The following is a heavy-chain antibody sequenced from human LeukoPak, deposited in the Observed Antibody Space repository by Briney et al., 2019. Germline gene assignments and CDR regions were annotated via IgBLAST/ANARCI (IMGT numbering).Heavy chain of an antibody. D-gene: IGHD4-23*01. J-gene: IGHJ4*02. CDR2: INPNSGGT. V-gene: IGHV1-2*02. Sequence: ASVKVSCKASGYTFTGYYMHWVRQAPGQGLEWMGWINPNSGGTNYAQKFQGGVTMTRDTSISTAYMELSRLRSDDTAVYYCARDTVLRWIIDYWGQGTLVTVSS. CDR1: GYTFTGYY. CDR3: ARDTVLRWIIDY.